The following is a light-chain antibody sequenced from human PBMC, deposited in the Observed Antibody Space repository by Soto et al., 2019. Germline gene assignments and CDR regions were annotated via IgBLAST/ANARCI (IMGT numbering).Light chain of an antibody. J-gene: IGKJ5*01. CDR3: QQYDSSPIT. CDR1: QSISIW. CDR2: DAS. Sequence: DFQITQSPSTLSAFVGDRVTLTFRASQSISIWLAWYQQKPGKAPDLLIYDASNLDSGVPSRFSGSGSGTEFTLTIISLQPDDFASYYCQQYDSSPITFGQGTRLEI. V-gene: IGKV1-5*01.